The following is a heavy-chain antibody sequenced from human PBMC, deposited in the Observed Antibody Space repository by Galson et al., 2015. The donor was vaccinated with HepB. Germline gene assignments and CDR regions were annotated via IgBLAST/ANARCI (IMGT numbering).Heavy chain of an antibody. Sequence: SLRLSCAASGFTFSNYWMSWVRQGPGKGLEWVAHIKDNGREHYYVDSVKGRFTISRDNANNFVYLQMNSLRAEDTAMYFCARITRGYGYNLDYWGQGTLVTVSS. J-gene: IGHJ4*02. D-gene: IGHD5-24*01. V-gene: IGHV3-7*03. CDR1: GFTFSNYW. CDR2: IKDNGREH. CDR3: ARITRGYGYNLDY.